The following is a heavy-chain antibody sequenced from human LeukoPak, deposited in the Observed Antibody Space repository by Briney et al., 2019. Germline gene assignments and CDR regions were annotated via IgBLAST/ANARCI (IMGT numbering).Heavy chain of an antibody. Sequence: SVKVSCKASGGTFSSYAISWVRQAPGQGLEWMGGIIPIFGTANYAQKSQGRVTITTDESTSTAYMELSSLRSEDTAVYYCAIGLVFGGVIVRPKPHWGQGTLVTVSS. V-gene: IGHV1-69*05. D-gene: IGHD3-16*02. CDR1: GGTFSSYA. CDR3: AIGLVFGGVIVRPKPH. J-gene: IGHJ4*02. CDR2: IIPIFGTA.